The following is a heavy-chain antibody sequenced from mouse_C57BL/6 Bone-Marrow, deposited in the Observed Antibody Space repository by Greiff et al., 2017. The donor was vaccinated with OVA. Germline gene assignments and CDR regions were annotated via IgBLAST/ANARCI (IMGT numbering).Heavy chain of an antibody. V-gene: IGHV1-18*01. Sequence: EVQLQQSGPELVKPGASVKLPCTASGYTFTDYNMDWVKQSHGKSLEWIGDINPNNGGTIYNQKFKGKGTLTVDKSSSTAYTELRSLNSEDTEIYYCARGTYDGDYYWYFDDWGTGTTVTVSS. J-gene: IGHJ1*03. CDR2: INPNNGGT. CDR1: GYTFTDYN. D-gene: IGHD2-3*01. CDR3: ARGTYDGDYYWYFDD.